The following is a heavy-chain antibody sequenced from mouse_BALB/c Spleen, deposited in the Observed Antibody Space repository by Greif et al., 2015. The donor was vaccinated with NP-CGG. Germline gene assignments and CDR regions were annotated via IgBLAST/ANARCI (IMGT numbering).Heavy chain of an antibody. CDR1: GFTFSSYG. J-gene: IGHJ4*01. Sequence: DVKLVESGGGLVQPGGSPKLSCAASGFTFSSYGMSWVRQTPDKRLELVATINSNGGSTYYPDSVKGRFTISRDNAKNTLYLQMSSLKSEDTAMYYCARDDYDYAMDYWGQGTSVTVSS. D-gene: IGHD2-4*01. V-gene: IGHV5-6-3*01. CDR3: ARDDYDYAMDY. CDR2: INSNGGST.